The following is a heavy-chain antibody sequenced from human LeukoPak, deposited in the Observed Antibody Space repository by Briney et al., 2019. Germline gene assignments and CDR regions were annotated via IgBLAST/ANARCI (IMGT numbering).Heavy chain of an antibody. CDR3: AKGYHNSWYSDYMDV. J-gene: IGHJ6*03. CDR2: IRYDGSNK. CDR1: GFTFSDYG. D-gene: IGHD6-13*01. Sequence: GGSLRLSCAASGFTFSDYGMHWVRQAPDKGLEWVTFIRYDGSNKYYADSVKGRFTISRDNSKNMLYLQMNSLRAEDTALYYCAKGYHNSWYSDYMDVWGKGTTVTVSS. V-gene: IGHV3-30*02.